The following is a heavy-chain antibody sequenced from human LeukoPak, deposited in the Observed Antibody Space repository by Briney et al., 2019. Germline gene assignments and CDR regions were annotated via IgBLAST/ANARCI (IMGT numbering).Heavy chain of an antibody. J-gene: IGHJ4*02. CDR1: GFTFSSYW. Sequence: GGSLRLSCAASGFTFSSYWMSWVRQAPGKGLEWVANIKQDGSEKYYVDSVKGRFTISRDNAKNSLYLQMNSLRAEDTAVYYCATHPGGRDFGYYFDYWGQGTLVTVSS. V-gene: IGHV3-7*01. CDR2: IKQDGSEK. D-gene: IGHD4/OR15-4a*01. CDR3: ATHPGGRDFGYYFDY.